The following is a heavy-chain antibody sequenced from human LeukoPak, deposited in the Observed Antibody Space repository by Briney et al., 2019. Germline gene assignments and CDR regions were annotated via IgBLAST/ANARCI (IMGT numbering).Heavy chain of an antibody. D-gene: IGHD1-26*01. V-gene: IGHV3-64*01. CDR3: ARDRGVVGATHAFDI. CDR2: ISSNGGST. CDR1: GFTFSSYA. J-gene: IGHJ3*02. Sequence: GGSLRLSCAASGFTFSSYAMHWVRQAPGKGLEYVSAISSNGGSTYYANSVKGRFTISRDNSKNTLYLQMGSLRAEDMAVYYCARDRGVVGATHAFDIWGQGTMVTVSS.